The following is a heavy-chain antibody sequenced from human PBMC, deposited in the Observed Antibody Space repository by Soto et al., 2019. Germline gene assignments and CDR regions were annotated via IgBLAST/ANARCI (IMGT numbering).Heavy chain of an antibody. D-gene: IGHD5-12*01. V-gene: IGHV4-38-2*01. J-gene: IGHJ5*02. CDR2: IYHSGST. CDR3: ARRGRLRAYWFDP. Sequence: SETLSLTCAVSGYSISSGYYWGWIRQPPGKGLEWIGSIYHSGSTYYNPSLKSRVTISVDTSKNQFSLKLSSVTAADTAVYYCARRGRLRAYWFDPWGQGTLVTVSS. CDR1: GYSISSGYY.